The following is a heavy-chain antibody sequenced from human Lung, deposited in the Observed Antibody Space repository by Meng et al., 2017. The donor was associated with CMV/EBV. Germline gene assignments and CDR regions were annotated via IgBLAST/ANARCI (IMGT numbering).Heavy chain of an antibody. CDR3: AKDDPVVAI. Sequence: GGSLRLSCAASGFSFTEYGMHWVRQTPDKGLEWVAFIRMDESDKFYGASVKGRFTISRDMSRKTLFLQMNSLRTDDTGVYYCAKDDPVVAIWGQGTLVTGSS. CDR2: IRMDESDK. V-gene: IGHV3-30*02. D-gene: IGHD4-23*01. J-gene: IGHJ4*02. CDR1: GFSFTEYG.